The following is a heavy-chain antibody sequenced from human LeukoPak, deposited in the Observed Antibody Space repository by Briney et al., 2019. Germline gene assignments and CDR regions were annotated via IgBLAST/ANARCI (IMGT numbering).Heavy chain of an antibody. Sequence: GGSLRLSCAASGFTFGSSWMHWVRQAPGEGLVWVSRMNSDGTTTNYADSVQGRFTISRDNARNTLFLQMNSLRADDTAVYYCTTAGNYRFDFWGQGTLVTVSS. CDR2: MNSDGTTT. D-gene: IGHD1-7*01. CDR3: TTAGNYRFDF. V-gene: IGHV3-74*01. CDR1: GFTFGSSW. J-gene: IGHJ4*02.